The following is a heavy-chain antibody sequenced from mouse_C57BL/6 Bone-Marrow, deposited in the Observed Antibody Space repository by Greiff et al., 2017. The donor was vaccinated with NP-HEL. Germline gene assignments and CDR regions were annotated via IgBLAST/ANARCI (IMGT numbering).Heavy chain of an antibody. CDR3: ARDYYGSGKPY. D-gene: IGHD1-1*01. CDR1: GYSFTSYW. Sequence: QVQLQQPGAELVRPGTSVTLSCTASGYSFTSYWLHWVKQRPGQGLEWIGVIDPSDSNTNYNPKFKGKATLTVDTSSSTVYMQLNSVTSEDTAVYYCARDYYGSGKPYWGQGTLVTVSA. J-gene: IGHJ3*01. V-gene: IGHV1-59*01. CDR2: IDPSDSNT.